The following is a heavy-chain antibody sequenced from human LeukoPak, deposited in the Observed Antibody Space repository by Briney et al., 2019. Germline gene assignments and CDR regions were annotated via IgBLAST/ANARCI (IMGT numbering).Heavy chain of an antibody. J-gene: IGHJ4*02. D-gene: IGHD3-22*01. Sequence: PGGSLRLSCAASGFTFSDYYMSWIHQAPGKGLEWVSYISSSGSTIYYADSVKGRFTISRDNAKNSLYLQMNSLRAEDTAVYYCARDCQRSYYDSSGYPPPDYWGQGTLVTVSS. CDR1: GFTFSDYY. CDR2: ISSSGSTI. V-gene: IGHV3-11*01. CDR3: ARDCQRSYYDSSGYPPPDY.